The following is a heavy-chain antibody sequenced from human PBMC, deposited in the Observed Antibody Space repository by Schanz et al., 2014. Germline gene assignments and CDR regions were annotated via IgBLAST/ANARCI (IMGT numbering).Heavy chain of an antibody. Sequence: QVQLVQSGAEVKKPGASVKVSCKASGHTFTSYYIHWVRQAPGQGLEWMGILTPSGGTTSNAQKFQGRVTITADISTSTAYMELISLTSEDTAVYYCARDPQYYYGSGRGYWGQGTLVTVST. CDR2: LTPSGGTT. CDR3: ARDPQYYYGSGRGY. J-gene: IGHJ4*02. V-gene: IGHV1-46*01. CDR1: GHTFTSYY. D-gene: IGHD3-10*01.